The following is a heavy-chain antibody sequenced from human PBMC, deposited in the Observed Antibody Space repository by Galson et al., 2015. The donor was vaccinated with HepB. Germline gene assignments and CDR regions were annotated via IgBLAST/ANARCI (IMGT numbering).Heavy chain of an antibody. D-gene: IGHD2-15*01. CDR3: AKDGIMVANNPYQLHF. Sequence: SLNLSCAASGFTFSRYAMTWVRQAPGKGLEWVSSITSSGGKTYYTDSVKGRFTISRDNSRNTVLLQLNSLRAEDTAVYYCAKDGIMVANNPYQLHFWGQGTLVSVSS. CDR2: ITSSGGKT. V-gene: IGHV3-23*01. J-gene: IGHJ4*02. CDR1: GFTFSRYA.